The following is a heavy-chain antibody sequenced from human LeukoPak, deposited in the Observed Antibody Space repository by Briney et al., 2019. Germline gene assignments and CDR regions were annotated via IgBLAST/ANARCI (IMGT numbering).Heavy chain of an antibody. CDR3: ARDYSSSSGYYYYYYMDV. CDR1: GGSFSSHY. J-gene: IGHJ6*03. CDR2: IYYSGST. D-gene: IGHD6-6*01. Sequence: KPSETLSLTCTVSGGSFSSHYWSWIRQPPGKGLKWIGYIYYSGSTNYNPSLKSRVTISVDTSKNQISLKLSSVTAADTAVYYCARDYSSSSGYYYYYYMDVWGKGTTVTVSS. V-gene: IGHV4-59*11.